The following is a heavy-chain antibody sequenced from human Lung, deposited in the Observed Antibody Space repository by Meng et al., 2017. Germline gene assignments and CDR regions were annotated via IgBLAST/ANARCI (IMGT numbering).Heavy chain of an antibody. CDR2: LGAHDGDT. J-gene: IGHJ4*02. V-gene: IGHV1-18*01. CDR1: DYTFTGYG. Sequence: QVQPVQSGPEVKKPGASVKVSCKALDYTFTGYGVSWVRQAPGQGLEWMAWLGAHDGDTSHAPKFQGRVTVSADRPTATAYMELRSLRSDDTAVYYCARGTPGRSYSDYWGQGTLVTVSS. D-gene: IGHD3-10*01. CDR3: ARGTPGRSYSDY.